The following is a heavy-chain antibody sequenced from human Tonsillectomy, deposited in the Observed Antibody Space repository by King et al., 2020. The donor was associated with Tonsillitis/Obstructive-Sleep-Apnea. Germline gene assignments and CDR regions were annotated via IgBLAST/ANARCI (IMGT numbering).Heavy chain of an antibody. CDR3: AVRYNTIFGVVKSSDY. CDR1: GGSISGSDYY. CDR2: ISYSGST. Sequence: QLQESGPGLVKPSETLSLTCTVSGGSISGSDYYWGWIRQPPGKGLEWIGSISYSGSTYYNPSLKSRVTISVDTSKNQFSLRLSSVTAADTAVYYCAVRYNTIFGVVKSSDYWGQGTLVTVSS. J-gene: IGHJ4*02. D-gene: IGHD3-3*01. V-gene: IGHV4-39*01.